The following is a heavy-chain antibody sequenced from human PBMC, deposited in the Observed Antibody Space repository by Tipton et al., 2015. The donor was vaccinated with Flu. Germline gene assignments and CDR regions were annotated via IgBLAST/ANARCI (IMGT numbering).Heavy chain of an antibody. CDR2: ISSSGSTI. J-gene: IGHJ4*02. D-gene: IGHD3-22*01. CDR3: ARAGYSSGYYGYPDIFDY. CDR1: GFTFSSYK. V-gene: IGHV3-48*03. Sequence: SLRLSCAASGFTFSSYKMNWVRQAPGKGLEWVSYISSSGSTIYYADSVKGRFTISRDNAKNSLYLQMNSLRAEDTAVYYCARAGYSSGYYGYPDIFDYWGQGTLVTVSS.